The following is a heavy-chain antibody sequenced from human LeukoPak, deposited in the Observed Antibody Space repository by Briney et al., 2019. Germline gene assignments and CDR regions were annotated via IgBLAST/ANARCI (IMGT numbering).Heavy chain of an antibody. Sequence: PGGSLRLSCAASGFTFSSYSMNWVRQAPGKGLEWVSGINWSSGRIGYADSVKGRFTISRDDAKNSLFLQMNSLRTEDTALYYCAKAQAVYCGVVSCPDHYYYAMDVWGPGTAVTVSS. CDR1: GFTFSSYS. J-gene: IGHJ6*02. CDR3: AKAQAVYCGVVSCPDHYYYAMDV. V-gene: IGHV3-21*04. D-gene: IGHD2-21*01. CDR2: INWSSGRI.